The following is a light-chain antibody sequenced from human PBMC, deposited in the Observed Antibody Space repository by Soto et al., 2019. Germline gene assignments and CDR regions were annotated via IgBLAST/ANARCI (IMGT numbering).Light chain of an antibody. CDR3: QQRYSTPYT. CDR1: QSISSY. J-gene: IGKJ2*01. CDR2: AAS. Sequence: DIQMTQSPSSLSASVGDRVTITCRASQSISSYLNWYQQKPGKAPKLLIYAASSLQSGVPSRFSGSGSGTEYTLTISSLQPEDVATYYCQQRYSTPYTFGQGTKLEIK. V-gene: IGKV1-39*01.